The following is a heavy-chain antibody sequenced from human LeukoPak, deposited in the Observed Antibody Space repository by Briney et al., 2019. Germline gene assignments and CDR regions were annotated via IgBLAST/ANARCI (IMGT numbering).Heavy chain of an antibody. CDR3: ARDPSYCSSTSCYVGSPLYYYYPMDV. D-gene: IGHD2-2*01. CDR2: IWFDGSNK. Sequence: GGSLRLSCAASGFTFSSYGMHWVRQAPGKGLEWVAVIWFDGSNKHYGDSVKGRFTISRDNSGNTLYLQMNSLRAEDTAVYYCARDPSYCSSTSCYVGSPLYYYYPMDVWGQGTTVTVSS. J-gene: IGHJ6*02. CDR1: GFTFSSYG. V-gene: IGHV3-33*01.